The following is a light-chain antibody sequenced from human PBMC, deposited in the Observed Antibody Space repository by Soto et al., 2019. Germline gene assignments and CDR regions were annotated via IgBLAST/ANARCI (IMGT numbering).Light chain of an antibody. CDR3: ATWDDSLSGVV. CDR2: TNN. J-gene: IGLJ2*01. Sequence: QSVLTQPPSASGTPGQRITISCSGSSSNIGSNYVYWYRQLPGTAPKLLIYTNNQRPSGGPDRFSGSKSGTSASLAISGLRSEDEAADYCATWDDSLSGVVFGGGTKLTVL. V-gene: IGLV1-47*01. CDR1: SSNIGSNY.